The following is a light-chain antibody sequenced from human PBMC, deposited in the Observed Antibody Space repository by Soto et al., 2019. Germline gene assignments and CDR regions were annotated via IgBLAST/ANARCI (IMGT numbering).Light chain of an antibody. CDR2: DAS. J-gene: IGKJ4*01. Sequence: EIVLTQSPATLSLSPGERATLSCGVSQSVSSSYLAWYQQKPGLAPRLLIYDASSRATGIPDRFSGSGSGTDFTLTISRLEPEDFAVYYCQQYGSFPLTFGGGTKVEIK. V-gene: IGKV3D-20*01. CDR3: QQYGSFPLT. CDR1: QSVSSSY.